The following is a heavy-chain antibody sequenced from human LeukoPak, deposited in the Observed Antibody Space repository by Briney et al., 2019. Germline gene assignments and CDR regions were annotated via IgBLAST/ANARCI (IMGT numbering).Heavy chain of an antibody. Sequence: QPGGSLRLSCAASGFTFSVAAMTWVRQAPGKGLEWVSLIGASGESTYYADSVKGRFTISRDNSKNTLSLQMNSLRVKDTAMYFCAKDIQLSTWGLGTMVTVSS. CDR3: AKDIQLST. J-gene: IGHJ3*01. CDR1: GFTFSVAA. V-gene: IGHV3-23*01. CDR2: IGASGEST. D-gene: IGHD5-24*01.